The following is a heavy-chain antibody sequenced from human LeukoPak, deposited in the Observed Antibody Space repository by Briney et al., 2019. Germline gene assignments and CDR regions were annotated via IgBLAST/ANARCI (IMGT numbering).Heavy chain of an antibody. D-gene: IGHD3-22*01. CDR1: GGTFSSYA. CDR3: ARGQFYYDSSGYLLLSSLDEFDP. J-gene: IGHJ5*02. CDR2: IIPILGIA. Sequence: GASVKVSCKASGGTFSSYAISWVRQAPGQGLEWMGRIIPILGIANYAQKFQGRVTITADKSTSTAYMELSSLRSEDTAVYYCARGQFYYDSSGYLLLSSLDEFDPWGQGTLVTVSS. V-gene: IGHV1-69*04.